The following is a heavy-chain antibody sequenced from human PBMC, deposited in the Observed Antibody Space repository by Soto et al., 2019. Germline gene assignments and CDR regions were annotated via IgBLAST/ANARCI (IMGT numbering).Heavy chain of an antibody. CDR3: ARGSERGFFDY. CDR1: GGSFSGYY. D-gene: IGHD6-25*01. V-gene: IGHV4-34*01. J-gene: IGHJ4*02. CDR2: INHSGST. Sequence: XXTLSLTCAVYGGSFSGYYWIWIRQPPGKGLEWIGEINHSGSTNYNPSLKSRVTISVDTSKNQFSLKLSHVTAADTAVYYCARGSERGFFDYWGQGTLVTVSS.